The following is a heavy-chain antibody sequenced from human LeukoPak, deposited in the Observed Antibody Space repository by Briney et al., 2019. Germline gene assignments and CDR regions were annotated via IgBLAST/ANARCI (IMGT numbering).Heavy chain of an antibody. CDR3: ARLNLDGDYYDSSGYYYFDY. D-gene: IGHD3-22*01. J-gene: IGHJ4*02. Sequence: SETLSLTCTVSGGSISSGDYYWSWIRQPPGKGLEWIGYIYYSGSTHYNPSLKSRVTISVDTSKNQFSLKLSSVTAADTAVYYCARLNLDGDYYDSSGYYYFDYWGQGTLVTVSS. CDR2: IYYSGST. V-gene: IGHV4-30-4*08. CDR1: GGSISSGDYY.